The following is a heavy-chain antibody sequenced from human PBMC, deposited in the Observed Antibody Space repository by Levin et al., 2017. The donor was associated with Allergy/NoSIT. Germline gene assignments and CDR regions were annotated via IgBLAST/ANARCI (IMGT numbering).Heavy chain of an antibody. CDR1: GFTFSSYW. Sequence: GESLKISCAASGFTFSSYWMSWVHQAPGKGLEWVANIKQDGSEKYYVDSVKGRFTISRDNAKNSLYLQMNSLRAEDTAVYYCARVPLWSGYSSFDYWGQGTLVTVSS. D-gene: IGHD3-3*01. CDR2: IKQDGSEK. V-gene: IGHV3-7*01. CDR3: ARVPLWSGYSSFDY. J-gene: IGHJ4*02.